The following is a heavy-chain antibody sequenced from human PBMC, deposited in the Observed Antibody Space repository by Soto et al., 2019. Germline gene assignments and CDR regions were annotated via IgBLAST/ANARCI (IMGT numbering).Heavy chain of an antibody. CDR3: AREGSRNYFRASNRNHLDY. CDR1: GDSVSSNSAA. V-gene: IGHV6-1*01. CDR2: TYYRSKWYN. J-gene: IGHJ4*02. D-gene: IGHD1-7*01. Sequence: SQTLSLTCAISGDSVSSNSAAWNWIRQSPSRGLEWLGRTYYRSKWYNDYAVSVKSRITINPDTSKNQFSLQLNSVTPEDTAVYYCAREGSRNYFRASNRNHLDYWGQGTLVTVSS.